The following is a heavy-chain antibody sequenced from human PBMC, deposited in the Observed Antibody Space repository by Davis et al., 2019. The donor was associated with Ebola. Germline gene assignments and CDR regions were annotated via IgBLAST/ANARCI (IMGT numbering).Heavy chain of an antibody. Sequence: AASVKVSCKASGFTFTSSAMQWVRQARGQRVEWIGWIVVGSGNTNYAQKFQERVTITRDMSTSTAYMELTSLRSEDTAVYYCAGSRVRGVIKTYGMDVWGQGTTVTVSS. CDR1: GFTFTSSA. CDR2: IVVGSGNT. CDR3: AGSRVRGVIKTYGMDV. V-gene: IGHV1-58*02. J-gene: IGHJ6*02. D-gene: IGHD3-10*01.